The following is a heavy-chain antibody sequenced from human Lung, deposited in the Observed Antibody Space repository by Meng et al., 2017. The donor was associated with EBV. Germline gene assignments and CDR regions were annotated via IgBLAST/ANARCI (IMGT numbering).Heavy chain of an antibody. CDR1: GYTFSTYT. V-gene: IGHV7-4-1*02. CDR2: ISTNTGTP. D-gene: IGHD2/OR15-2a*01. CDR3: ARGGNFDP. Sequence: QVQLVQSWSELKKPGASVKVSCKASGYTFSTYTINWVRQAHGRGLEWMGWISTNTGTPTYPQGFTGRFVFSLDTSVSTAYLQISSLKAEDTAVYYCARGGNFDPWGQGTLVTVSS. J-gene: IGHJ5*02.